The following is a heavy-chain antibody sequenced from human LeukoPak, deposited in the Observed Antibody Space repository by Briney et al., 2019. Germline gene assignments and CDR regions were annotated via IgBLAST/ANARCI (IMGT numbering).Heavy chain of an antibody. Sequence: PSETLSLTCTVSGGSLSSSIYYWGWIRQPPGKGLEWIGSIYYSGSTYYNPSLKSRVTISVDTSKNQFSLKLRSVTAADTSVYYCARHDYSNYAWFDPWGQGTLVTVSS. CDR3: ARHDYSNYAWFDP. CDR2: IYYSGST. V-gene: IGHV4-39*01. D-gene: IGHD4-11*01. J-gene: IGHJ5*02. CDR1: GGSLSSSIYY.